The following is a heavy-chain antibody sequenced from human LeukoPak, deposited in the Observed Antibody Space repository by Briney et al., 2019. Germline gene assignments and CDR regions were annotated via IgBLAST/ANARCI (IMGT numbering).Heavy chain of an antibody. CDR3: ARVSGYGGDAYCDY. CDR1: GGSIRSGGYY. CDR2: IYYSGST. V-gene: IGHV4-31*02. D-gene: IGHD4-23*01. Sequence: SETLSLTCTVSGGSIRSGGYYWSWIRQRPGKGLEWIGYIYYSGSTFYNPSLKSRVTVSVDTSNNQFSLKLTSVTAADTAVYYCARVSGYGGDAYCDYWSQGTLVTVSS. J-gene: IGHJ4*02.